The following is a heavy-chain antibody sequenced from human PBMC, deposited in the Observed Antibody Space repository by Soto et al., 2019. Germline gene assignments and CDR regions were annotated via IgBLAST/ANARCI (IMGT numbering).Heavy chain of an antibody. CDR1: GFTFSSYA. CDR3: ARDKRDLRFLEWSYYFDF. Sequence: PGGSLRLSCAASGFTFSSYALHWVRRAPGKGLEWVAVISYDGSNKYYADSVKGRFTISSDNSKNTLYLQMNSLRAEDTAVYYCARDKRDLRFLEWSYYFDFWGQGT. D-gene: IGHD3-3*01. J-gene: IGHJ4*02. V-gene: IGHV3-30-3*01. CDR2: ISYDGSNK.